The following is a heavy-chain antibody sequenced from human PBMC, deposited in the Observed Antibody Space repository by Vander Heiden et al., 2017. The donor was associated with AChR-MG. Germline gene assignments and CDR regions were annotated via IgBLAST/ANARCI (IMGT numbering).Heavy chain of an antibody. Sequence: EVQLVESGGGLVQPGRSLRLSCAASAFTFDDYAMHWVRQAPGKGLEWVSGISWNSGSIGYADSVKGRFTISRDNAKNSLYLQMNSLRAEDTALYYCAKDILVRDYYYGMDVWGQGTTVTVSS. CDR3: AKDILVRDYYYGMDV. CDR2: ISWNSGSI. J-gene: IGHJ6*02. V-gene: IGHV3-9*01. CDR1: AFTFDDYA.